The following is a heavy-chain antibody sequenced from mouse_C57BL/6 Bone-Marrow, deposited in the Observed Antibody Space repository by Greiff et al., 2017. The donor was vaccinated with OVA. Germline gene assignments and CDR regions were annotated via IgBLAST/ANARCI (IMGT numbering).Heavy chain of an antibody. CDR1: GYTFTSYG. CDR2: IYPRSGNT. D-gene: IGHD1-1*01. Sequence: VQLQQSGAELARPGASVKLSCKASGYTFTSYGISWVKQRTGQGLEWIGEIYPRSGNTYYNEKFKGKATLTADKSSSTAYMELRSLTSEDSAVYFWASRRPLRGGYFDVWGTGTTVTVSS. CDR3: ASRRPLRGGYFDV. V-gene: IGHV1-81*01. J-gene: IGHJ1*03.